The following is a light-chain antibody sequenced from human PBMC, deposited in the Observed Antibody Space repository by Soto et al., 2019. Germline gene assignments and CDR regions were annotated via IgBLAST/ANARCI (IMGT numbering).Light chain of an antibody. CDR3: SSYPSSSTPRL. CDR1: SSDVGGYNY. CDR2: DVS. Sequence: QSALTQPASVSGSPGQSITISCTGTSSDVGGYNYVSWYQHHPGKAPKLIIYDVSNRPSGVSNRFSGSKSGNTASLTISGLQAEDEADYFCSSYPSSSTPRLFGTGTKLTVL. V-gene: IGLV2-14*03. J-gene: IGLJ1*01.